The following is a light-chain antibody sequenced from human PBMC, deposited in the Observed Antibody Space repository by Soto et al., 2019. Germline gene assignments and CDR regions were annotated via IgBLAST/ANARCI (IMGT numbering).Light chain of an antibody. CDR2: DAS. J-gene: IGKJ4*01. V-gene: IGKV3-11*01. CDR1: QSVSSY. CDR3: QQRSNWPPLT. Sequence: EIVLTQSAATLSLSPGERATLSCRASQSVSSYLAWYQQKPGQDPRLLIYDASNRATGIPARFSGSGSGTDFTLTISSLEPEDFAVYYCQQRSNWPPLTFGGGTKVEIK.